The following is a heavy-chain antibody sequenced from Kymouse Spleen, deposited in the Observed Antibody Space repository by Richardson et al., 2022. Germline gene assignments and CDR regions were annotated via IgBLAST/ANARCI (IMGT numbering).Heavy chain of an antibody. CDR2: INHSGST. Sequence: QVQLQQWGAGLLKPSETLSLTCAVYGGSFSGYYWSWIRQPPGKGLEWIGEINHSGSTNYNPSLKSRVTISVDTSKNQFSLKLSSVTAADTAVYYCARVHYGSGSYSVDYYGMDVWGQGTTVTVSS. CDR1: GGSFSGYY. D-gene: IGHD3-10*01. CDR3: ARVHYGSGSYSVDYYGMDV. V-gene: IGHV4-34*01. J-gene: IGHJ6*02.